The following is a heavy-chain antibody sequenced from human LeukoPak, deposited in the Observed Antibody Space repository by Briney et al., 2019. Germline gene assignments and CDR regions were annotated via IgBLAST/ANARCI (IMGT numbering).Heavy chain of an antibody. CDR1: GGTFSSYA. J-gene: IGHJ5*02. CDR2: IIPIFGTA. D-gene: IGHD3-9*01. CDR3: ARAITYYDILTGYYTPAYNWFDP. V-gene: IGHV1-69*01. Sequence: GSSVKVSCKASGGTFSSYAISWVRQAPGQGLEWMGGIIPIFGTANYAQKSQGRVTITADESTSTAYMELSSLRSEDTAVYYCARAITYYDILTGYYTPAYNWFDPWGQGTLVTVSS.